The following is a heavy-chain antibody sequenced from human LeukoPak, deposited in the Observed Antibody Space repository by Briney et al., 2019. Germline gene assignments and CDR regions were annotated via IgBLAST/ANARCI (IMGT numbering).Heavy chain of an antibody. Sequence: GGSLRLSCAASGFTFSSYAMHWVRQAPGKGLEWVAVISYDGSNKYYADSVKGRFTISRDNSKNTLYLQMNSLRAEDTAVYYCAREYGYYFDSWGQGTLVTVSS. CDR2: ISYDGSNK. D-gene: IGHD4-17*01. V-gene: IGHV3-30-3*01. CDR3: AREYGYYFDS. J-gene: IGHJ4*02. CDR1: GFTFSSYA.